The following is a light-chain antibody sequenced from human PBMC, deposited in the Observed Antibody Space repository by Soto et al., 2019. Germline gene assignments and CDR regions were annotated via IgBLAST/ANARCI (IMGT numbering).Light chain of an antibody. Sequence: ETMMTQSPATLSVSPGERATLSCRASQSVSSSYLAWYQQKPGQAPRLLIYGASSMATGIPDRFSGGGSGTDFSLTISRLDPEDFAVYYCQQYSSSPITFGQGTRLEIK. J-gene: IGKJ5*01. CDR1: QSVSSSY. V-gene: IGKV3-20*01. CDR3: QQYSSSPIT. CDR2: GAS.